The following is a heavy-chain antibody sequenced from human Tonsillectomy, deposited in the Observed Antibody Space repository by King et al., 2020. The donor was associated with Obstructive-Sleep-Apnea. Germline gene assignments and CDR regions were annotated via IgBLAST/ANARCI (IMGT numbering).Heavy chain of an antibody. CDR1: GYTFSSYY. D-gene: IGHD6-19*01. J-gene: IGHJ4*02. CDR3: ATVAVAGGLDY. Sequence: VQLVQSGAEVKKSGASVRISCKASGYTFSSYYIHWVRQAPGQGLEWMGILSPGRGSTSHAQKFQGRVTLTSDTSTSTVYMDLSSLRSEDTAVYYCATVAVAGGLDYWGQGTLVTVSS. CDR2: LSPGRGST. V-gene: IGHV1-46*01.